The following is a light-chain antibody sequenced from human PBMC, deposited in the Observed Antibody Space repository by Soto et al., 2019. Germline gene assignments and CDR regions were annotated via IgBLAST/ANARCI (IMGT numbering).Light chain of an antibody. CDR1: SSNIGSNT. J-gene: IGLJ1*01. CDR2: IDN. V-gene: IGLV1-44*01. CDR3: AAWDDSLNGYV. Sequence: QSVLTQPPSASGAPGQRVTISCSGGSSNIGSNTVNWYQHLPGTAPTLLIYIDNQRPSGVPDQFSGSKSGTSASLAISGLQSDNEADYYCAAWDDSLNGYVFGTGTQLTVL.